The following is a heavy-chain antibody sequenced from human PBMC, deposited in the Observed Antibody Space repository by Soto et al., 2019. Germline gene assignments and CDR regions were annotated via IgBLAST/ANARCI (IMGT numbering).Heavy chain of an antibody. Sequence: QDQLVQSGAEVEKPGSSVKVSCKAFGGPFSSHTFSWVRQAPGQGLEWMGRIIPALGTTTYPQKFQGRVAVTGDESVTTVYMELNSLRTEDTAVYYCARPDFGELWSFDLWGRGTLVTVSS. J-gene: IGHJ2*01. V-gene: IGHV1-69*08. CDR3: ARPDFGELWSFDL. CDR2: IIPALGTT. CDR1: GGPFSSHT. D-gene: IGHD4-17*01.